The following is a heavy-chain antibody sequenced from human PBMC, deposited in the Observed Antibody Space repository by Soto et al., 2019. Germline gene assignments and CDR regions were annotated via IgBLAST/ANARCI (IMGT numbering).Heavy chain of an antibody. J-gene: IGHJ6*02. CDR3: EAEMTFGKLSVV. D-gene: IGHD3-16*02. CDR2: IFPKFGTT. CDR1: GDTDTNYV. V-gene: IGHV1-69*13. Sequence: SVKVSCKASGDTDTNYVISWVRQAPGQGLEWMGGIFPKFGTTYSAQKLQDRLTITADEGTSTVYMQLSSLRLDDTAVYYCEAEMTFGKLSVVWGQGTTVTVSS.